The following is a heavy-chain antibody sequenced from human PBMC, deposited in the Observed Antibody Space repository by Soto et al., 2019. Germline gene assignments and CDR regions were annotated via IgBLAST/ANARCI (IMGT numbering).Heavy chain of an antibody. CDR3: ARDNRGSGSYLYYYYYGMDV. V-gene: IGHV3-74*01. Sequence: GGSRRLSCAASGFTFSSYWMHWVRQAPGKGLVWVSRINSDGSSTSYADSVKGRFTISRDNAKNTLYLQMNSLRAEDTAVYYCARDNRGSGSYLYYYYYGMDVWGQGTTVTVSS. CDR1: GFTFSSYW. D-gene: IGHD3-10*01. J-gene: IGHJ6*02. CDR2: INSDGSST.